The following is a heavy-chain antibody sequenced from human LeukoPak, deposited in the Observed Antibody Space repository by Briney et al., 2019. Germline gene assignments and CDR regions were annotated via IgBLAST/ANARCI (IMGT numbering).Heavy chain of an antibody. J-gene: IGHJ3*02. V-gene: IGHV4-30-4*01. D-gene: IGHD3-16*01. CDR3: ARDYDARAFDI. CDR2: IDYSGST. CDR1: GGSISSGDYY. Sequence: SETLSLTCTVSGGSISSGDYYWSWIRQPPGKGLEWIGYIDYSGSTYYNPSLKSRLTISVDTSKNQFSLKLTSVTAADTAVYYCARDYDARAFDIWGQGTMVTVSS.